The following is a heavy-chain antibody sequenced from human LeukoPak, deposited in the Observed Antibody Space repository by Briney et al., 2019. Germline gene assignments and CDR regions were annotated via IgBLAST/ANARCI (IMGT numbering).Heavy chain of an antibody. D-gene: IGHD3-10*01. Sequence: GGSLRLSCAASGFTVSNKYMTWVRQAPGKGLEWVGRIKSKTDGGTTDYAAPVKGRFSISRDDSENTLYLQMNSLKTEDTAVYYCTTEGYYGSGTYFVWGKGTTVTVSS. CDR3: TTEGYYGSGTYFV. J-gene: IGHJ6*04. CDR1: GFTVSNKY. CDR2: IKSKTDGGTT. V-gene: IGHV3-15*01.